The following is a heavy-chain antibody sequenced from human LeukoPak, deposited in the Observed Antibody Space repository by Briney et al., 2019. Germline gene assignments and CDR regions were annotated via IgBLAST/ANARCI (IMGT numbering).Heavy chain of an antibody. CDR1: GFTFSSYS. J-gene: IGHJ6*03. Sequence: GGSLRLSCAASGFTFSSYSMNWVRQAPGKGLEWVSSISSSSSYIYYADSVKGRFTISRDNAKNSLYLQMNSLRAEDTAVYYCARGLVATIGLHYYYMDVWGKGTTVTVSS. CDR2: ISSSSSYI. V-gene: IGHV3-21*01. CDR3: ARGLVATIGLHYYYMDV. D-gene: IGHD5-12*01.